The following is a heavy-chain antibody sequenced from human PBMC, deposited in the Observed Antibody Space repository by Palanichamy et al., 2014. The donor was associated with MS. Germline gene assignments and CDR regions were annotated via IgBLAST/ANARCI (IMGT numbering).Heavy chain of an antibody. CDR2: YGMMEVI. V-gene: IGHV3-30*02. CDR3: AKELSSYREAFDY. Sequence: QMVEVWGRRGPAWGVPETLLCSVRFTFNNYGMHWVARLQARGWSGWHLYGMMEVISTMQTPVKGRFTISRDTSRNTLYLQMNSLRTEDSAVYYCAKELSSYREAFDYWGQGTLVTVSS. CDR1: FTFNNYG. J-gene: IGHJ4*02. D-gene: IGHD3-16*02.